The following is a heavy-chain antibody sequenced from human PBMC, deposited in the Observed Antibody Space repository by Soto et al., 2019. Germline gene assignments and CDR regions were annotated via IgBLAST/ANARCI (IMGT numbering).Heavy chain of an antibody. CDR1: GFSFSTYV. CDR3: AKGSRSGRPYYFDY. J-gene: IGHJ4*02. Sequence: PGGSLRLSCAASGFSFSTYVMSWVRQAPGKGLEWVSAISGGGHDAYHADSVKGRFTTSRDNTKNTLYLQMNSLRAEDTAVYYCAKGSRSGRPYYFDYWGQGTPVTVSS. D-gene: IGHD3-16*01. V-gene: IGHV3-23*05. CDR2: ISGGGHDA.